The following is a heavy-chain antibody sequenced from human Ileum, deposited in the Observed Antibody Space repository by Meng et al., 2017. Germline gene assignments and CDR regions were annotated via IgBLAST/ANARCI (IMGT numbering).Heavy chain of an antibody. CDR2: LWADESNQ. D-gene: IGHD6-19*01. CDR3: ARDSDTSGRHWYFDL. CDR1: GFNLRNDG. V-gene: IGHV3-33*01. J-gene: IGHJ2*01. Sequence: QVRLVESGGGAVLPGRSLRLSCAASGFNLRNDGMHWVRQAPGKGLELVALLWADESNQNYADSVKGRFTISKDKSKNTLYLQMNSLRAEDTAVYYCARDSDTSGRHWYFDLWGRGTLVTVSS.